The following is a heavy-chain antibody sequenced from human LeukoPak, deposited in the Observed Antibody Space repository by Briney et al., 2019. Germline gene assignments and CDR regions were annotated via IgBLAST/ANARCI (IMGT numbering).Heavy chain of an antibody. J-gene: IGHJ4*02. Sequence: GRSLRLSCAASGFTFSSYAMHWVRQAPGKGLEWVAVISYDGSNNYYADSVKGRFTISRDNSKNTLYLQMNSLRAEDTAVYYCARGRGQLWSAFDYWGQGTLVTVSS. CDR1: GFTFSSYA. D-gene: IGHD5-18*01. CDR3: ARGRGQLWSAFDY. V-gene: IGHV3-30*04. CDR2: ISYDGSNN.